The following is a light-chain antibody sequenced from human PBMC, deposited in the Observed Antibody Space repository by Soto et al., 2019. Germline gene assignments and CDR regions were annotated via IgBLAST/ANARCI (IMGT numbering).Light chain of an antibody. Sequence: DIQITQSPSSLSASVGDRVTLSCQASQDVSNYLAWYQQTPGKSPKLLIYDASNLETGVPSRFSGSGSGTDFTFTISRLQPEDIETYYCQQYDSVPLTFGGGTKVDIK. CDR2: DAS. J-gene: IGKJ4*01. V-gene: IGKV1-33*01. CDR3: QQYDSVPLT. CDR1: QDVSNY.